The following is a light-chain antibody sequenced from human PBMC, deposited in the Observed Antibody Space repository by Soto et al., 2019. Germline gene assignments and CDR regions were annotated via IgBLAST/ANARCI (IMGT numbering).Light chain of an antibody. Sequence: QPVLTQSSSASASPGSSVKLTCTLSSGHSSYIIAWHQQQPGKAPRYLMKLEGSGSYNKGSGVPDRFSGSSSGADRYLTISNLQSEDEADYYCETWDSNTRVFGTGTKLTVL. J-gene: IGLJ1*01. CDR1: SGHSSYI. CDR3: ETWDSNTRV. V-gene: IGLV4-60*03. CDR2: LEGSGSY.